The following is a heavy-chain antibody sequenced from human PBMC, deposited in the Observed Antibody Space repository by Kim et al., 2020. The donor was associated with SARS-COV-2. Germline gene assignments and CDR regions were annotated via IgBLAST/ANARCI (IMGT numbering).Heavy chain of an antibody. CDR3: ARAVGSHYDSSGYTGY. V-gene: IGHV4-39*01. J-gene: IGHJ4*02. Sequence: SETLSLTXXXSGGSISSSSYYWGWIRQPPGKGLEWIGSIYYSGSTYYNPSLKSRVTISVDTSKNQFSLKLSSVTAADTAVYYCARAVGSHYDSSGYTGYWGQGTLVTVSS. CDR2: IYYSGST. D-gene: IGHD3-22*01. CDR1: GGSISSSSYY.